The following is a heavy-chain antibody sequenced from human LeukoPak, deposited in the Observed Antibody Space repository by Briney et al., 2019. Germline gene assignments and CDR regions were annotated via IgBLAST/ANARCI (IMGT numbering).Heavy chain of an antibody. J-gene: IGHJ4*02. V-gene: IGHV3-11*06. CDR2: ISTSSSYT. Sequence: GGSLRLSCAASGFTFSDYSMSWIRQAPGKGLEWVSYISTSSSYTNYADSVKGRFTISRDNAKNSLYLQMNSLRAEDTAVYYCARDREKDYYDSSGPFDYWGQGTLVTVSS. CDR3: ARDREKDYYDSSGPFDY. CDR1: GFTFSDYS. D-gene: IGHD3-22*01.